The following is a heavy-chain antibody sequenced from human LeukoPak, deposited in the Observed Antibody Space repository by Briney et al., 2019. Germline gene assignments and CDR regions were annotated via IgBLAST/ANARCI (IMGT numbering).Heavy chain of an antibody. D-gene: IGHD2-2*01. J-gene: IGHJ5*02. CDR2: IIPILGIA. Sequence: SVKVSCKASGGTFSSYAISWVRQAPGQGLEWMGRIIPILGIANYAQKFQGRVTMTRNTSISTAYMELSSLRSEDTAVYYCARDYCSSTSCLFDPWGQGTLVTVSS. CDR1: GGTFSSYA. CDR3: ARDYCSSTSCLFDP. V-gene: IGHV1-69*04.